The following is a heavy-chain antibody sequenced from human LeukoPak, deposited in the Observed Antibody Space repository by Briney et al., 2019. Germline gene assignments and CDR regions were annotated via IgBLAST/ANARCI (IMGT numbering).Heavy chain of an antibody. V-gene: IGHV3-30*04. CDR2: ISYDGSNK. CDR3: ARGRFLGVVTQPYYFDY. J-gene: IGHJ4*02. D-gene: IGHD3-3*01. CDR1: GFTFSSYA. Sequence: AGGSLRLSCAASGFTFSSYAMHWVRQAPGKGLEWVAVISYDGSNKYYADSVKGRFTISRDNSKNTLYLQMNSLRAEDTAVYYCARGRFLGVVTQPYYFDYWGQGTLVTVSS.